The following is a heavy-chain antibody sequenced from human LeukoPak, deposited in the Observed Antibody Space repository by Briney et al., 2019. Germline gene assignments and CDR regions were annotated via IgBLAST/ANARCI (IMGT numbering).Heavy chain of an antibody. Sequence: ASVEVSCKASGYTFTGYYMHWVRQAPGQGLEWMGWINPNSGGTNYAQKFQGRVTMTRDTSISTAYMELSRLRSDDTAVYYCARVGRSDFRGANDYWGQGTLVTVSS. CDR3: ARVGRSDFRGANDY. CDR2: INPNSGGT. D-gene: IGHD3-10*01. V-gene: IGHV1-2*02. J-gene: IGHJ4*02. CDR1: GYTFTGYY.